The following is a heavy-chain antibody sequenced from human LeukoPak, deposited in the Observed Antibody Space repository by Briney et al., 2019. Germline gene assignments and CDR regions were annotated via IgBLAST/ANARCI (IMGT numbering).Heavy chain of an antibody. CDR1: GASITSYY. CDR3: ARRRSGGRDFDY. Sequence: PSETLSLTCTVSGASITSYYWNWIRQPPGKGLEWIGYIYTSGTTNYNPSLTSRVTISVDTSKSQFSLRLTSVTAADAAVYHCARRRSGGRDFDYWGQGTLVTVSS. V-gene: IGHV4-4*09. CDR2: IYTSGTT. D-gene: IGHD2-15*01. J-gene: IGHJ4*02.